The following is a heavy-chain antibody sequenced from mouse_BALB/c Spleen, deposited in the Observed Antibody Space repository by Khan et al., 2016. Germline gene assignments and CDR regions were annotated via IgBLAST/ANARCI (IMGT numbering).Heavy chain of an antibody. Sequence: EVELVESGGGLVKPGGSLKLSCAASGFTFSSYAMSWVRQTPEKRLEWVASISSGGSSFYPAILKDRFTISRDNARNILYLQMSSLRSDDTAIYYCASKVYYFDYWGQGTTLTVSS. V-gene: IGHV5-6-5*01. J-gene: IGHJ2*01. CDR2: ISSGGSS. CDR3: ASKVYYFDY. CDR1: GFTFSSYA.